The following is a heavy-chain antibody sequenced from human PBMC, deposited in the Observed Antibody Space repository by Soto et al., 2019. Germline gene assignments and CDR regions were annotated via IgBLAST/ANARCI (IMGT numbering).Heavy chain of an antibody. CDR1: GYTFTSYH. CDR2: INPSGGST. D-gene: IGHD5-12*01. V-gene: IGHV1-46*01. CDR3: ARVGAPRYSGYVPFDY. Sequence: ASVKVSCKASGYTFTSYHMHWVRQAPGQGLEWMGIINPSGGSTSYAQKFQGRVTMTRDTSTSTVHMEPSSLRSEDTAVYYCARVGAPRYSGYVPFDYWGQGTLVTVSS. J-gene: IGHJ4*02.